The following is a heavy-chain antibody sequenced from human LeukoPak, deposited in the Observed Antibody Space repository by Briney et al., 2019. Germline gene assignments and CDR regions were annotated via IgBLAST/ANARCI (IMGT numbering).Heavy chain of an antibody. Sequence: SETLSLTCTVSGGSISSSSYYWGWIRQPPGKGLEWTGSIYYSGSTYYNPSLKSRVTISVDTSKNQFSLKLSSVTAADTAVYYCARLVGTAMATDYWGQGTLVTVSS. D-gene: IGHD5-18*01. CDR1: GGSISSSSYY. CDR2: IYYSGST. V-gene: IGHV4-39*01. J-gene: IGHJ4*02. CDR3: ARLVGTAMATDY.